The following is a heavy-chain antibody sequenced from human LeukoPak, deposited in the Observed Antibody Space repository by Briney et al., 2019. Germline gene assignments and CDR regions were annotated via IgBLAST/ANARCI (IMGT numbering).Heavy chain of an antibody. D-gene: IGHD5-18*01. CDR2: ISWNSGSI. Sequence: GGSLRLSCAASGFTFDDYAMHWVRQAPGKGLEWVSGISWNSGSIGYADSVKGRFTISRDNAKNSLYLQINSLRAEDTALYYCAKDNSYGYLDYFDYWGQGTLVTVSS. J-gene: IGHJ4*02. CDR1: GFTFDDYA. CDR3: AKDNSYGYLDYFDY. V-gene: IGHV3-9*01.